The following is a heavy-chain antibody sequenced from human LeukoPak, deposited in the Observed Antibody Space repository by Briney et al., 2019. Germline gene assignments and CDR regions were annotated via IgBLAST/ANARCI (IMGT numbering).Heavy chain of an antibody. CDR1: GYTFTSYG. J-gene: IGHJ4*02. CDR2: ISAYNGNT. CDR3: ARVRDTAMPSDY. D-gene: IGHD5-18*01. Sequence: ASGKVSCKASGYTFTSYGISWVRQAPGQGLEWMGWISAYNGNTNYAQKLQGRDTMTTDTSTSTAYMELRSLRSDDTAVYYCARVRDTAMPSDYWGQGTLVTVSS. V-gene: IGHV1-18*04.